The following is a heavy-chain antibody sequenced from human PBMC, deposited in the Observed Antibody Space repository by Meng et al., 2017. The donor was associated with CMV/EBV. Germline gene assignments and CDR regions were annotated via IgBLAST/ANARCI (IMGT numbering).Heavy chain of an antibody. CDR1: GFTFDDYG. J-gene: IGHJ3*02. Sequence: GESLKISCAASGFTFDDYGMSWVRQAPGKGLEWVSSISSSSSYIYYADSVKGRFTISRDNAKNSLYLQMNSLRAEDTAVYYCARVGRTSQTMIVVVPKGSGAFDIWGQGTMVTVSS. D-gene: IGHD3-22*01. CDR3: ARVGRTSQTMIVVVPKGSGAFDI. V-gene: IGHV3-21*01. CDR2: ISSSSSYI.